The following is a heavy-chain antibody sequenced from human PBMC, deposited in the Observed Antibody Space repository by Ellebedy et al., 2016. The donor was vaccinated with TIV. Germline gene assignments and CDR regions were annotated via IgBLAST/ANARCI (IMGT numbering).Heavy chain of an antibody. CDR1: GFTFDDYA. D-gene: IGHD6-13*01. V-gene: IGHV3-9*01. J-gene: IGHJ3*02. CDR2: ISWNSGSI. CDR3: AKDSGVYSTSWYTKAIDN. Sequence: PGGSLRLSCAASGFTFDDYAMYWARHAPGKGLDWVPGISWNSGSISYADSVRGRFTISRDNAKNSLYLQMNSLRAEDTALYYCAKDSGVYSTSWYTKAIDNWGQGTMVTVAS.